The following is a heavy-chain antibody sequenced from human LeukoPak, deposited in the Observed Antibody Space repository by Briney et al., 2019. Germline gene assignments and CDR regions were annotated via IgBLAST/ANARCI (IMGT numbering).Heavy chain of an antibody. D-gene: IGHD2-21*02. V-gene: IGHV4-59*01. CDR1: GGSTSSDH. Sequence: SETLSLTCTVSGGSTSSDHWSWVRQPPGKGLEWIGHIYYSGSMKYNPTLKSRVTISVDTSKNQFSLKLSSVTAADTAVYYCASTLFGYHEVTASYYFDYWGQGTLVTVSS. J-gene: IGHJ4*02. CDR3: ASTLFGYHEVTASYYFDY. CDR2: IYYSGSM.